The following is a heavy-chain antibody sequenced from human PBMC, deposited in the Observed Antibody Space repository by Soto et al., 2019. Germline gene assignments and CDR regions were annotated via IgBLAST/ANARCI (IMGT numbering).Heavy chain of an antibody. CDR1: GYTFGNYG. D-gene: IGHD6-19*01. CDR2: ISGYNGNT. V-gene: IGHV1-18*01. CDR3: SRFIMVGGWFDPNYYHGMDV. Sequence: QVQLVQSGAEVKKPGASVTVSCKTSGYTFGNYGINWVRQAPGQGLEWTRWISGYNGNTNYAQTVQGRVTMTTDTFTGTVYMELRSLKSDDTAIYYCSRFIMVGGWFDPNYYHGMDVWGQGTTVTVSS. J-gene: IGHJ6*02.